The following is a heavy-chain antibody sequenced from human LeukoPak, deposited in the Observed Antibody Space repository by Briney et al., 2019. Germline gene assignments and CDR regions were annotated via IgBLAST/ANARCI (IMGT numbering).Heavy chain of an antibody. D-gene: IGHD2-21*02. CDR3: ARRVTSNWFDP. CDR2: MYYSGST. Sequence: ETQSLTCTVSGGSISSYYWSWIPQPPGKGLEWIGYMYYSGSTNYNPSLKSRVTISVDTSKNQFSLKLSSVTAADTAVYYCARRVTSNWFDPRGQGTLGTVSS. V-gene: IGHV4-59*08. J-gene: IGHJ5*02. CDR1: GGSISSYY.